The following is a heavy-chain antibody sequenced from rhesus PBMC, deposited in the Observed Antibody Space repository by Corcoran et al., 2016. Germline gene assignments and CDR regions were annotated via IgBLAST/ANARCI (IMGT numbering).Heavy chain of an antibody. CDR2: ITYSGST. D-gene: IGHD2-33*01. J-gene: IGHJ5-1*01. CDR3: ARAPDTLSV. CDR1: GGSISSGSYY. V-gene: IGHV4-122*02. Sequence: QVQLQESGPGLVKPSETLSLTCAVSGGSISSGSYYWSWIRQPPGKGLGWIGYITYSGSTSYNQSLKSRVTSSRDTSKNQFSLKLSSVTAADTAVYYCARAPDTLSVWGAGVLVTVSS.